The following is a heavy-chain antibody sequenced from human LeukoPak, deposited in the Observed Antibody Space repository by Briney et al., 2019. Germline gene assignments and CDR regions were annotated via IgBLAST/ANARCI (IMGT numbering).Heavy chain of an antibody. D-gene: IGHD2-2*01. CDR3: ARANFLYCSSTTCLFDY. J-gene: IGHJ4*02. CDR2: INPNDGDT. CDR1: GYTFTDYY. Sequence: ASVTVSCKASGYTFTDYYMHWVRQAPGQGVEWMGWINPNDGDTNYAQKFQGRVTMTRDTSISTAHMEVSRLRSDDTAVYYCARANFLYCSSTTCLFDYWGQGTLVTVSS. V-gene: IGHV1-2*02.